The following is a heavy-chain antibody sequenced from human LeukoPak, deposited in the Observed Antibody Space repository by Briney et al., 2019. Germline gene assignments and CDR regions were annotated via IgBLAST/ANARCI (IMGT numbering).Heavy chain of an antibody. J-gene: IGHJ5*02. Sequence: SQTLSLTCTVSGGSISSGSYHWSWIRQPAGKGLEWIGRIYTSGSTNYNPSLKSRVTISVDTSKNQFSLKLSSVTAADTAVYYCARDAVHPGYCGGDCPRWRFDPWGQGTLVTVSS. CDR2: IYTSGST. CDR1: GGSISSGSYH. D-gene: IGHD2-21*02. CDR3: ARDAVHPGYCGGDCPRWRFDP. V-gene: IGHV4-61*02.